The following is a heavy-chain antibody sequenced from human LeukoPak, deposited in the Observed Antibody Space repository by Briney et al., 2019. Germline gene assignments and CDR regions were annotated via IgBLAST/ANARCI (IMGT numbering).Heavy chain of an antibody. Sequence: SVKVSCKASGGTFSSYAINWVRQAPGQGLEWMGGIIPIFGTANYAQKFQGRVTITADESTSTAYMELSSLRSEDTAVYYCARSSGGYSGYDYVPGYYYYGMDVWGQGTTVTVSS. V-gene: IGHV1-69*01. J-gene: IGHJ6*02. CDR3: ARSSGGYSGYDYVPGYYYYGMDV. D-gene: IGHD5-12*01. CDR1: GGTFSSYA. CDR2: IIPIFGTA.